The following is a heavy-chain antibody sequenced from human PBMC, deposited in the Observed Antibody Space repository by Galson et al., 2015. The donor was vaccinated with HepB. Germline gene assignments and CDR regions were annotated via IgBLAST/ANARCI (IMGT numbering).Heavy chain of an antibody. CDR1: GFTFSNYA. J-gene: IGHJ3*02. V-gene: IGHV3-30-3*01. CDR2: ISYDRSNK. CDR3: ARERTSSGSYFRSGAFDI. Sequence: SLRLSCAASGFTFSNYAMHWVRQAPGKGLEWVAVISYDRSNKYYADSVKGRFTIPRDNSKNTLYLEMNSLRAEDTAVYYCARERTSSGSYFRSGAFDIWGQGTMVTVSS. D-gene: IGHD1-26*01.